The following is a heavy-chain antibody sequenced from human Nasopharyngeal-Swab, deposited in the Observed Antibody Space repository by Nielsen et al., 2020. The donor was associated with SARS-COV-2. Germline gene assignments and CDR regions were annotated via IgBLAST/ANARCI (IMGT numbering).Heavy chain of an antibody. V-gene: IGHV3-30*18. CDR3: AKDSVIFDYSRHWYFDL. CDR2: ISYDGSNK. J-gene: IGHJ2*01. CDR1: GFTFSGYG. D-gene: IGHD3/OR15-3a*01. Sequence: GGSLRLSCAASGFTFSGYGMHWVRQAPGEGLEWVAVISYDGSNKYYADSVKGRFTISRDNSKNTLYLQMNSLRAEDTAVYYCAKDSVIFDYSRHWYFDLWGRGTLVTVFS.